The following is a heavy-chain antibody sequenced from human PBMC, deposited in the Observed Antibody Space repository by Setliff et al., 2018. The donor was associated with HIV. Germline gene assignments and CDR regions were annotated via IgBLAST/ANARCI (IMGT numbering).Heavy chain of an antibody. J-gene: IGHJ3*02. D-gene: IGHD3-16*01. CDR2: SSAYNGNT. Sequence: GASVKVSCKASGYTFTSYGISWGRQAPGQGLEWMGWSSAYNGNTNYAQKFQGGVTMTTDTSTSTAYMELRGLRSDDTAVYYCARRGRXXSDAFDIWGQGTMVTVSS. CDR1: GYTFTSYG. CDR3: ARRGRXXSDAFDI. V-gene: IGHV1-18*01.